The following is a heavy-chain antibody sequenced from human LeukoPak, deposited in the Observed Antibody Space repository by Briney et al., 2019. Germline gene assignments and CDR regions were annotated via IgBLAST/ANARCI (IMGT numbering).Heavy chain of an antibody. Sequence: SETLSLTCTVSGGSINSYYWSWIRQPPGKGLEWIGYIYHSGSANYKPSLKSRVTISVDTSKNQFSLKLSSVTAADTAVYYCARTQLLWFGLNWFDPWGQGTLVTVSS. D-gene: IGHD3-10*01. CDR3: ARTQLLWFGLNWFDP. J-gene: IGHJ5*02. CDR2: IYHSGSA. V-gene: IGHV4-59*01. CDR1: GGSINSYY.